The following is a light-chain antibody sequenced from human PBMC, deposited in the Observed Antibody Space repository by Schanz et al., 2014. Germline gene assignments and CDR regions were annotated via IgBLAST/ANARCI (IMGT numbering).Light chain of an antibody. V-gene: IGKV3-20*01. Sequence: VVVTQSPGTLSVFPGERATLSCRASHSVRTNLAWYQQKPGQPPRVLIYGASSRATGIPDRFSGSGSGTDFTLTISRLEPEDFAVYYCQQYGSSPPFGGGTKVEIK. J-gene: IGKJ4*02. CDR2: GAS. CDR3: QQYGSSPP. CDR1: HSVRTN.